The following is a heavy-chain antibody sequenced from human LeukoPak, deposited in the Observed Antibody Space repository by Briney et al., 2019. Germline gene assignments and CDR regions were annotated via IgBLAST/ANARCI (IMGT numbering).Heavy chain of an antibody. CDR1: GFTFSSYG. Sequence: GGSLRLSCAASGFTFSSYGMHWVRQAPGKGLEWAAFIRYDGSNKYYADSVKGRFTISRDNSKNTLYLQMNSLRADDTAVYYCAKGLGLVSWYRGIDYWGQGTLVTVSS. CDR3: AKGLGLVSWYRGIDY. D-gene: IGHD5-12*01. V-gene: IGHV3-30*02. J-gene: IGHJ4*02. CDR2: IRYDGSNK.